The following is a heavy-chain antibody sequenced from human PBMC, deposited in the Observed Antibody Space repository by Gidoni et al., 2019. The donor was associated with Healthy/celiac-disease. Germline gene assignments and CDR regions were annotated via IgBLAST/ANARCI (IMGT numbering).Heavy chain of an antibody. V-gene: IGHV3-53*04. Sequence: EVQLVESGGGLVQPGGSLRLSCAASGFTVSSNYMRWVRQAPGKGLEWVSVIYSGGSTYYADSVKGRFTISRHNSKNTLYLQMNSLRAEDTAVYYCARALVDIHIVVAPHFDGGMDAWGQGTTVTVSS. D-gene: IGHD2-21*01. J-gene: IGHJ6*02. CDR2: IYSGGST. CDR3: ARALVDIHIVVAPHFDGGMDA. CDR1: GFTVSSNY.